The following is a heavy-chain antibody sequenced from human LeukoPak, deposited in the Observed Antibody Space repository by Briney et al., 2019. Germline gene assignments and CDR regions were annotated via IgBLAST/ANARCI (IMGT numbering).Heavy chain of an antibody. CDR1: GYTFTGYY. J-gene: IGHJ5*02. D-gene: IGHD6-19*01. V-gene: IGHV1-2*02. Sequence: ASVKVSCKASGYTFTGYYMHWVRQAPGQGLEWMGWINPNSGGTNYAQKFQGRVTMTRDTSISTAYMELSSLRSEDTAVYYCATVVAGTMTAYNWFDPWGQGTLVTVSS. CDR2: INPNSGGT. CDR3: ATVVAGTMTAYNWFDP.